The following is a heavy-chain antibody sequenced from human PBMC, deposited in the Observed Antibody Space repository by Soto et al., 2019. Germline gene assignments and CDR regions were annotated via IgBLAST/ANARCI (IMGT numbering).Heavy chain of an antibody. D-gene: IGHD2-21*02. CDR1: GGSISSGGYY. J-gene: IGHJ4*02. CDR3: ARGQGAVVTPFDY. Sequence: QVQLHETGPGLVKPSQTLSLTCTVSGGSISSGGYYWSWIRQHPGKGLEWIGYIYYSGSTYYNPSLKSRVTISVDTSKNQFSLKLCSVTVADTALYYCARGQGAVVTPFDYWGQETLVTVSS. V-gene: IGHV4-31*03. CDR2: IYYSGST.